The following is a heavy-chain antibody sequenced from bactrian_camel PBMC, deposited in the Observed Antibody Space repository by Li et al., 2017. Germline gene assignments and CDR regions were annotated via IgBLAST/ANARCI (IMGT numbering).Heavy chain of an antibody. V-gene: IGHV3S63*01. D-gene: IGHD6*01. CDR1: GLVYPFWS. J-gene: IGHJ4*01. CDR3: AAGRDYGGGCALKEYEFDS. Sequence: HVQLVESGGGSVQAGGSLTLSCAASGLVYPFWSMAWFRQAPGKEREGVAAIDHSDESRMYPDSVAGRFTISKDNAKNTLYLEMNNLNRGDTAIYYCAAGRDYGGGCALKEYEFDSWGQGTQVTVS. CDR2: IDHSDESR.